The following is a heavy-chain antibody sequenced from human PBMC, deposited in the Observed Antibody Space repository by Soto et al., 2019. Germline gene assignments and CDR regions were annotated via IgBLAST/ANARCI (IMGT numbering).Heavy chain of an antibody. CDR2: ISGSGGNT. J-gene: IGHJ4*02. Sequence: GGSLRLSCAASGFTFSSYAMSWVRQAPGKGLEWVSGISGSGGNTYYADSVKGRFTISRDNSKNTLYLQMNSLRAEDTAVYYCAKGYGSGSRGPFDYWGQGSLVTVSS. CDR1: GFTFSSYA. D-gene: IGHD3-10*01. CDR3: AKGYGSGSRGPFDY. V-gene: IGHV3-23*01.